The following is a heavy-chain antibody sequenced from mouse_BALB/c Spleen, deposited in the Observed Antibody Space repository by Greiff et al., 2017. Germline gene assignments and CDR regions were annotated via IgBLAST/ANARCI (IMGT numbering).Heavy chain of an antibody. V-gene: IGHV1S56*01. J-gene: IGHJ4*01. Sequence: QVQLQQSGPELVKPGASVRISCKASGYTFTSYYIHWVKQRPGQGLEWIGWIYPGNVNTKYNEKFKGKATLTADKSSSTAYMQLSSLTSEDSAVYFCARAYGEFAMDYWGQGTSVTVSS. CDR3: ARAYGEFAMDY. CDR1: GYTFTSYY. CDR2: IYPGNVNT. D-gene: IGHD2-13*01.